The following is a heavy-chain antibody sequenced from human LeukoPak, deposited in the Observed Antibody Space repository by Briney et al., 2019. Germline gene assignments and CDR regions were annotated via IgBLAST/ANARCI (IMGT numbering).Heavy chain of an antibody. CDR2: ISFGGSNK. CDR3: ARDGIVGSPLFKFDY. Sequence: GRSLRLSCAASGFTFSSYALHWVRQAPGKGLEWVALISFGGSNKYYADSVKGRFTISRDNSKNTLYLQMNSLRAEDTAVYYCARDGIVGSPLFKFDYWGQGTLVTVSS. J-gene: IGHJ4*02. CDR1: GFTFSSYA. V-gene: IGHV3-30-3*01. D-gene: IGHD1-26*01.